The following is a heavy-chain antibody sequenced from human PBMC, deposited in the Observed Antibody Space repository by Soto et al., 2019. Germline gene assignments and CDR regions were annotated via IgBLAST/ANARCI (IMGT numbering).Heavy chain of an antibody. CDR2: ISHDGSDK. CDR3: ARDKLAYYDFWSGYSSYNWFDP. CDR1: GFPFGDFG. D-gene: IGHD3-3*01. Sequence: PGGSLRLSCAASGFPFGDFGMHWLRQAPGKGLEWVAVISHDGSDKFYADSVKARFTISRDNSKNTLYLQMSGLRGEDTALYYCARDKLAYYDFWSGYSSYNWFDPWGQGTLVTVSS. V-gene: IGHV3-30*03. J-gene: IGHJ5*02.